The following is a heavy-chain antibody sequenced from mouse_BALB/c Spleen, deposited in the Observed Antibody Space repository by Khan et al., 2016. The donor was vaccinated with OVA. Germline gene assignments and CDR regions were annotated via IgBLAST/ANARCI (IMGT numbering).Heavy chain of an antibody. D-gene: IGHD2-14*01. J-gene: IGHJ4*01. CDR1: GYTFTSNT. Sequence: QVQLKESGAELSRPGASVKMSCKASGYTFTSNTMHWVKQRPGQGLEWIGYINPRSDYTIYSQKFKDKVTLTADISSSTAYLQLSSLTHDDSAVYYCARRTTGYAMDYWGQGTSVTVSS. CDR3: ARRTTGYAMDY. CDR2: INPRSDYT. V-gene: IGHV1-4*01.